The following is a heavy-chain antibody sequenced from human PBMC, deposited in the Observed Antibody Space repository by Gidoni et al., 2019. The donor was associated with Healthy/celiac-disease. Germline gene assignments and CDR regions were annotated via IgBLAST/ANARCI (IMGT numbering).Heavy chain of an antibody. J-gene: IGHJ6*02. CDR1: GFTFGDYA. V-gene: IGHV3-49*03. D-gene: IGHD5-12*01. Sequence: EVQLVESGGGLVQPGRSLRLSCTASGFTFGDYAMSWFRQAPGKGLQWVGFIRSKAYGGTTEYAASVKGRFTISRDDSKSIAYLQMNSLKTEDTAVYYCAVATIGSYYYGMDVWGQGTTVTVSS. CDR2: IRSKAYGGTT. CDR3: AVATIGSYYYGMDV.